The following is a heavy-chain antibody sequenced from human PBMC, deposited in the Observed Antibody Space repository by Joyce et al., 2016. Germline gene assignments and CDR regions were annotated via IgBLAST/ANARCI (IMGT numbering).Heavy chain of an antibody. CDR2: INRNSGGT. D-gene: IGHD2-2*01. J-gene: IGHJ2*01. CDR1: GYTFTNFY. Sequence: QVQLVQSGAEVKKPGASVKVSCKASGYTFTNFYIHWVRQAPGQGLEWMGWINRNSGGTEYPQKLQGRVTMTRDTSIRTAYMELTGLRSDATAVYYCARGDLRTSSPLFWYFALWGRGTLVTVSS. V-gene: IGHV1-2*02. CDR3: ARGDLRTSSPLFWYFAL.